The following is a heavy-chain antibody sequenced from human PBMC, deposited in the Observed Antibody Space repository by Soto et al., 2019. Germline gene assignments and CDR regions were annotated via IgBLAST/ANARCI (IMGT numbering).Heavy chain of an antibody. CDR3: AISFLTDSYGPYYYYYGMDV. Sequence: ASVKVSCKASGYTFTSYAMHWVRQAPGQRLEWMGWINAGNGNTKYSQKFQGRVTITRDTSASTAYMELSSLRSEDTAVYYFAISFLTDSYGPYYYYYGMDVWGQGTTVTV. CDR1: GYTFTSYA. D-gene: IGHD5-18*01. J-gene: IGHJ6*02. V-gene: IGHV1-3*01. CDR2: INAGNGNT.